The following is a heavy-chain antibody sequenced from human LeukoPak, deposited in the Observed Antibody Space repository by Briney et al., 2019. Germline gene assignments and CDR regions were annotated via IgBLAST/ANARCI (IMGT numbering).Heavy chain of an antibody. CDR3: ATESSAALDD. CDR2: IDTGSYT. V-gene: IGHV3-69-1*01. Sequence: PGGSLRLSCATSGFNFSSKFLNWVRQAPGKGLQYVSSIDTGSYTYYADSVKGRFTISRDNAKNSLYLQMNSLRSEDTSVYYCATESSAALDDWGQGTLVTVSS. CDR1: GFNFSSKF. J-gene: IGHJ4*02. D-gene: IGHD6-13*01.